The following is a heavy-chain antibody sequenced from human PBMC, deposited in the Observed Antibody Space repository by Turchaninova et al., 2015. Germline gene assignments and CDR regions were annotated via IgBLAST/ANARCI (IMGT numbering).Heavy chain of an antibody. Sequence: EVHLVESGGGLVQRGGYLRLSFAASGFILSNYAMTWVRQAPGKGRVWVLAISGSGGMTYYADSVKGRFTISRDNSKNTLYLQMNSLRTDDTAEYFCARGDSFYDFRVECWGQGILVTVSS. J-gene: IGHJ4*02. CDR2: ISGSGGMT. D-gene: IGHD3-3*01. CDR1: GFILSNYA. CDR3: ARGDSFYDFRVEC. V-gene: IGHV3-23*04.